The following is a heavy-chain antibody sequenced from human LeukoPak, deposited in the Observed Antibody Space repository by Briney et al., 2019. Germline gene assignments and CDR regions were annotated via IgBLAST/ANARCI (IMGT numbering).Heavy chain of an antibody. CDR3: ASERVTITMVRGVTYYYYYMDV. CDR2: INPNSGGT. V-gene: IGHV1-2*02. CDR1: GYTFTGYY. D-gene: IGHD3-10*01. Sequence: ASVKVSCKASGYTFTGYYMHRVRQAPGQGLEWMGWINPNSGGTNYAQKFQGRVTMTRDTSISTAYMELSRLRSDDAAVYYCASERVTITMVRGVTYYYYYMDVWGKGTTVTISS. J-gene: IGHJ6*03.